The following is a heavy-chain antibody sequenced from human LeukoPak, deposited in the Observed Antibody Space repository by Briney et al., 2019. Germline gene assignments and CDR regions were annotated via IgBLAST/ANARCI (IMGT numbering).Heavy chain of an antibody. CDR3: AKAKTTRGFDY. Sequence: PGGTLSLSCAASGFTLNSYGIHWVRQAPGKGLEWVAFIWYDGSNKYYADSVKGRFIISRDNSKNTLYLQMNSLRAEDTAVYYCAKAKTTRGFDYWGQGTLVTVSS. CDR2: IWYDGSNK. V-gene: IGHV3-30*02. J-gene: IGHJ4*02. CDR1: GFTLNSYG. D-gene: IGHD4-17*01.